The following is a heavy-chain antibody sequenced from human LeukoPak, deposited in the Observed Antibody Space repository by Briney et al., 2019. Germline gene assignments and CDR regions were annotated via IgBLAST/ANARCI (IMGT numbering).Heavy chain of an antibody. D-gene: IGHD5-12*01. V-gene: IGHV4-59*01. CDR3: ARGGSGYDSFYYYGMDV. J-gene: IGHJ6*02. CDR1: GGSISSYY. CDR2: IYDSGST. Sequence: SETLSLTCTVSGGSISSYYWSWIRQPPGKGLEWIGYIYDSGSTNYNPSLKSRVTISVDTSKNQFTLKLSSVTAADTAVYYCARGGSGYDSFYYYGMDVWGQGTTVTVSS.